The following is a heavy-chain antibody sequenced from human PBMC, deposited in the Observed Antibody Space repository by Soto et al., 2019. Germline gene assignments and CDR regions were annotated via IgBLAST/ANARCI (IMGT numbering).Heavy chain of an antibody. J-gene: IGHJ4*02. V-gene: IGHV3-23*01. Sequence: GGSLRLSCAASGFTSTSYAMNWVRQAPGKGLEWVSGVSGSGGSTYYADSVKGRFTISRDNSKNTLYLQMNSLRAEDTAVYYCSTSIAGYPFGYWGQGTLVTVSS. CDR3: STSIAGYPFGY. CDR2: VSGSGGST. D-gene: IGHD3-3*02. CDR1: GFTSTSYA.